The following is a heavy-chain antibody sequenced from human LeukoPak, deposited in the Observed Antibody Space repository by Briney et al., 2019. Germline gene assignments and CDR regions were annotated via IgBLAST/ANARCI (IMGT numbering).Heavy chain of an antibody. CDR2: ISSSSSYI. Sequence: PGGSLRLSCAASGFTFSSYSMNWVRQAPGKGLEWVSSISSSSSYIYYADSVKGRFTISRDNAKNSLYLQMNSLRAEDTAVYYCARDRRLEGDNYFDYWGQGTLVTVSS. J-gene: IGHJ4*02. D-gene: IGHD2-15*01. CDR1: GFTFSSYS. V-gene: IGHV3-21*01. CDR3: ARDRRLEGDNYFDY.